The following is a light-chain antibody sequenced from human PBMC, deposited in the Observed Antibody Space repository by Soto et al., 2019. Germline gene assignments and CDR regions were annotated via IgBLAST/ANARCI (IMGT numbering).Light chain of an antibody. J-gene: IGKJ4*01. CDR2: GAS. V-gene: IGKV3-15*01. CDR1: HSISSY. Sequence: EVVMTQSPVTLSVSPGERATLSCRASHSISSYLDWYQQKPGQPPRLLIYGASTRATGIPARFSGSGSGTEFTLTISSLQSEDFAVYYCQQYNNWPLTFGGGTKVEIK. CDR3: QQYNNWPLT.